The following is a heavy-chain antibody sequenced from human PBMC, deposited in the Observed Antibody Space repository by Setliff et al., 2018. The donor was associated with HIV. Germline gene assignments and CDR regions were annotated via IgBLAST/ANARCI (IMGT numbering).Heavy chain of an antibody. Sequence: ASVKVSCKASGYIFSNVAMHWVRQVPGPRLEWMGWINAGDGNTKYSQNIQGRVSITRDTSATTVYMELSRLRSEDTAVYYCARDGAFVWGTYRYQGFDHWGQGTLVTVS. CDR2: INAGDGNT. CDR3: ARDGAFVWGTYRYQGFDH. J-gene: IGHJ4*02. CDR1: GYIFSNVA. D-gene: IGHD3-16*02. V-gene: IGHV1-3*01.